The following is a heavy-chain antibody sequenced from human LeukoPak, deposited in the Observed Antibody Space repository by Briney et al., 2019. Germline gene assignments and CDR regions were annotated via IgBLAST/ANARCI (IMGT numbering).Heavy chain of an antibody. D-gene: IGHD1-14*01. CDR1: GGSISSYY. CDR2: IYYSGST. V-gene: IGHV4-59*12. J-gene: IGHJ4*02. Sequence: SETLSLTCTVSGGSISSYYWSWIRQPPGKGLEWIGYIYYSGSTNYNPSLKSRVTISVDTSKNQFSLKLTSVTAADTAVYYCARAPEYGLYYFDYWGQGTLVTVSS. CDR3: ARAPEYGLYYFDY.